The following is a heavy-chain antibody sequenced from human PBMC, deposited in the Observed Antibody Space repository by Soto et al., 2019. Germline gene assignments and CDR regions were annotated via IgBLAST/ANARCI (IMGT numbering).Heavy chain of an antibody. D-gene: IGHD3-22*01. V-gene: IGHV1-69*13. CDR3: ARDVAYASTGYYFRCFDT. Sequence: ASVKVSCKASGGTFSSYAISWVRQAPGQGLEWMGGIIPIFGTANYAQKCQGRVTITADESTSTAYMELSSLRSEDSAVYYCARDVAYASTGYYFRCFDTWGQGTLATVSS. CDR2: IIPIFGTA. J-gene: IGHJ5*02. CDR1: GGTFSSYA.